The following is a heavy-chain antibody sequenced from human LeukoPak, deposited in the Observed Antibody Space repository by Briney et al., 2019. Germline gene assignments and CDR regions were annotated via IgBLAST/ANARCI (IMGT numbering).Heavy chain of an antibody. D-gene: IGHD3-10*01. J-gene: IGHJ3*02. Sequence: PGGSLRLSCAASGFTFDDYAMHWVRQAPGKGLEWVSGISWNIGSIGYADSVKGRFNISRDNAKTSLYLQMNSLRAEDTALYYCAKDKELLWFGDDAFDIWGQGTMVTVSS. CDR3: AKDKELLWFGDDAFDI. V-gene: IGHV3-9*01. CDR2: ISWNIGSI. CDR1: GFTFDDYA.